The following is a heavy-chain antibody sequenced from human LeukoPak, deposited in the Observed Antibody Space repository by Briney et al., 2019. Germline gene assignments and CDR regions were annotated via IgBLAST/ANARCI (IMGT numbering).Heavy chain of an antibody. CDR2: ISSSGSTI. V-gene: IGHV3-48*03. CDR1: GFTFSSYE. CDR3: AALSGVGIFDY. D-gene: IGHD2-8*01. J-gene: IGHJ4*02. Sequence: GRSLRLSCAASGFTFSSYEMNWVRQAPGKGLEWVSYISSSGSTIYYADSVKGRFTISRDNAKNSLYLQMNSLRAEDTAVYYCAALSGVGIFDYWGQGTLVTVSS.